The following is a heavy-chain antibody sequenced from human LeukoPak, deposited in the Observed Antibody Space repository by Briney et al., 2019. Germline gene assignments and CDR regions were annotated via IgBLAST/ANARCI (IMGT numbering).Heavy chain of an antibody. CDR2: IIPVYGTA. J-gene: IGHJ4*02. CDR3: ASDGRVFEYYYDSSDYFTFFDY. V-gene: IGHV1-69*13. CDR1: GGTFSSYA. D-gene: IGHD3-22*01. Sequence: SVKVSCKASGGTFSSYAISWVRQAPGQGLGWMGGIIPVYGTATYAQNFQGRVTITADESTTTAYMELSSLRSEDTAVYYCASDGRVFEYYYDSSDYFTFFDYWGQGTLVTVSS.